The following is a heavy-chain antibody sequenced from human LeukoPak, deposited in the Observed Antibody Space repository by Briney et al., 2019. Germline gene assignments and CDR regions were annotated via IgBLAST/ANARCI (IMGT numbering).Heavy chain of an antibody. CDR1: GGSISSYY. V-gene: IGHV4-59*01. J-gene: IGHJ4*02. CDR2: IYYSGST. CDR3: AGRYSGSYEDY. Sequence: SETLSLTCTVSGGSISSYYWSWIRQPPGKGLEWIGYIYYSGSTNYNPSLKSRVTISVDTSKNQFSLKLSSVTAADTAVYYCAGRYSGSYEDYWGQGTLVTVSS. D-gene: IGHD1-26*01.